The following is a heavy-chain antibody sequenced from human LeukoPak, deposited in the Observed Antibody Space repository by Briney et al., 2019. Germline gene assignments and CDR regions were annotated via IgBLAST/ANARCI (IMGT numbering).Heavy chain of an antibody. V-gene: IGHV3-23*01. J-gene: IGHJ4*02. Sequence: GGSLRLYCAASGFTFSTYPMNWVRQAPGKGLEWVSTISGSGANTYYADSVKGRFTISRDNSRNTLYLQMNSLRAEDTAIYYCAKERPQTTSFDYWGQGTLVTVSS. D-gene: IGHD2/OR15-2a*01. CDR1: GFTFSTYP. CDR2: ISGSGANT. CDR3: AKERPQTTSFDY.